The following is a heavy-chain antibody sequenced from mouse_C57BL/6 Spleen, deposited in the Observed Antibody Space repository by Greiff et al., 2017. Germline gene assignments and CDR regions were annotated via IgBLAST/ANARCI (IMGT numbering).Heavy chain of an antibody. V-gene: IGHV1-80*01. Sequence: VKLMESGAELVKPGASVKISCKASGYAFSSYWMNWVKQRPGKGLEWIGQIYPGDGDANYNGKFKGKATLTADKSSSTAYMQLSSLTSEDSAVYFCAVLLWFGEEFDYWGQGTTLTVSS. CDR2: IYPGDGDA. J-gene: IGHJ2*01. D-gene: IGHD2-2*01. CDR1: GYAFSSYW. CDR3: AVLLWFGEEFDY.